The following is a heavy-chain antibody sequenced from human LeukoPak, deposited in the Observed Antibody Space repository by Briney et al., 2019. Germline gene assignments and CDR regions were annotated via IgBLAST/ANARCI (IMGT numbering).Heavy chain of an antibody. D-gene: IGHD2-2*01. Sequence: SETLSLTCTVSGGSISSYYWSWIRQPPGKGLEWIGYIYYSGSTNYNPSLKSRVTISVDTSKNQFSLKLSSVTAADTAVYYCAVGYCSSTSCHREFDPWGQGTLVTVSS. CDR2: IYYSGST. J-gene: IGHJ5*02. V-gene: IGHV4-59*01. CDR3: AVGYCSSTSCHREFDP. CDR1: GGSISSYY.